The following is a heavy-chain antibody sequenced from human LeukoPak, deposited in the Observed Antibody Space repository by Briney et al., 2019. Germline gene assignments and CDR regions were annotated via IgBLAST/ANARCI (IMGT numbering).Heavy chain of an antibody. D-gene: IGHD2-8*01. V-gene: IGHV3-23*01. J-gene: IGHJ4*02. CDR3: AKGRACTNGVCHFDY. Sequence: GGSLRLSCAASGFTFSSYDMSWVRQAPGKGLEWVSVISTSGGSTYHADSVKGRFIISRDNYKNTLYLQMNSLRAEDTAAYYCAKGRACTNGVCHFDYWGRGTLVTVSS. CDR1: GFTFSSYD. CDR2: ISTSGGST.